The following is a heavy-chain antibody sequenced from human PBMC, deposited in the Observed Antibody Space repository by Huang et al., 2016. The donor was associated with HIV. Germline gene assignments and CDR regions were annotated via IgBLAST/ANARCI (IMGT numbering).Heavy chain of an antibody. CDR3: ARGGPYSRDYYYYGMDV. CDR1: GGSISSYY. V-gene: IGHV4-59*01. J-gene: IGHJ6*02. CDR2: IHYSGST. D-gene: IGHD6-13*01. Sequence: QVQLQESGPGLVKPSETLSLTCTVSGGSISSYYWSWIRQPPGKGREWIGYIHYSGSTNYNPALKSRVTTSVDTSKNQFFLKLSAVTAADTAVYYCARGGPYSRDYYYYGMDVWGQGTTVTVSS.